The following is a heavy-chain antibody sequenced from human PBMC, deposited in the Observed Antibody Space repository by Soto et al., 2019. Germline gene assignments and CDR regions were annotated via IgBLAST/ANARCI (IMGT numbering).Heavy chain of an antibody. V-gene: IGHV1-69*13. Sequence: ASVKVSCKASGGTFSSYAISWVRQAPGQGLEWMGGIIPIFGTANYAQKFQGRVTITADESTSTAYMELSSLRSEDTAVYYCARDFLRFADSSSPRWFDPWGQGTLVTVSS. D-gene: IGHD6-13*01. CDR1: GGTFSSYA. J-gene: IGHJ5*02. CDR2: IIPIFGTA. CDR3: ARDFLRFADSSSPRWFDP.